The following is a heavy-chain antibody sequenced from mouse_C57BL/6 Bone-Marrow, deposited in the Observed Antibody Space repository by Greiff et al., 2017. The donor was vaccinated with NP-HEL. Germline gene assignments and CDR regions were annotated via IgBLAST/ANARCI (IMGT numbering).Heavy chain of an antibody. Sequence: VQLQQSGAELVRPGASVKLSCTASGFNIKDDYMHWMKQRPEQGLEWIGWIDPENGDTEYASKFQGKATITADTSSNTAYLQLSSLTSEDTAVYYCTTRGGNYGAMDYWGQGTSVTVSS. J-gene: IGHJ4*01. CDR2: IDPENGDT. CDR3: TTRGGNYGAMDY. D-gene: IGHD2-1*01. CDR1: GFNIKDDY. V-gene: IGHV14-4*01.